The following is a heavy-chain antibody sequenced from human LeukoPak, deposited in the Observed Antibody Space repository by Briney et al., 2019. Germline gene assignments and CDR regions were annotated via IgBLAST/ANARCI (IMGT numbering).Heavy chain of an antibody. CDR2: INHSGST. V-gene: IGHV4-34*01. D-gene: IGHD1-26*01. CDR3: ARVVGSGWYSGDFTDY. Sequence: PSETLSLTCTVYGGSFSGYYWSWIRQPPGKGLEWIGEINHSGSTNYNPSLKSRVTISVDTSKNQFSLKLSSVTAADTAVYYCARVVGSGWYSGDFTDYWGQGTLVTVSS. CDR1: GGSFSGYY. J-gene: IGHJ4*02.